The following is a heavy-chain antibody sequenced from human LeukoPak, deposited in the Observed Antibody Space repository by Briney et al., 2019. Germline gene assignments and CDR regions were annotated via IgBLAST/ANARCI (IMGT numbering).Heavy chain of an antibody. CDR1: GGSFSGYY. D-gene: IGHD6-19*01. CDR3: AREGESSQWLANNWFDP. V-gene: IGHV4-34*01. CDR2: INHSGST. J-gene: IGHJ5*02. Sequence: TSETLSLTCAVYGGSFSGYYWSWIRQSPGKGLEWIGEINHSGSTNYNPSLKSRVTISVDTSKNQFSLKLSSVTAADTAVYYCAREGESSQWLANNWFDPWGQGTLVTVSS.